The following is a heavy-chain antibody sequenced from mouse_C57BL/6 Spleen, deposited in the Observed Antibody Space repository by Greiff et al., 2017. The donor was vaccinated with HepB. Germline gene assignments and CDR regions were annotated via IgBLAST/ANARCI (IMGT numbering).Heavy chain of an antibody. D-gene: IGHD4-1*01. J-gene: IGHJ4*01. Sequence: QVQLQQPGAELVMPGASVKLSCKASGYTFTSYWMHWVKQRPGQGLEWIGEIDPSDSYTNYNQKFKGKSTLTVDKSASTAYMQLSSLTSEDSAVYYCARLLGPYAMDYWGQGTSVTVSS. CDR2: IDPSDSYT. V-gene: IGHV1-69*01. CDR3: ARLLGPYAMDY. CDR1: GYTFTSYW.